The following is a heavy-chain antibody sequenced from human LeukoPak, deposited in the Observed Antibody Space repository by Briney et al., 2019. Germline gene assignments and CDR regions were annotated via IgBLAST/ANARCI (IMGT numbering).Heavy chain of an antibody. J-gene: IGHJ3*02. CDR3: ARQIPTDAFDI. CDR1: GYRFTSYW. CDR2: IYPGDSDT. Sequence: GESLKISCKGSGYRFTSYWIGWVRQMPGKGLEWMGIIYPGDSDTRYSPSFQGQVTISADKSISTAYLQRSSLKASDTAMYYCARQIPTDAFDIWGQGTMVTVSS. D-gene: IGHD2-21*01. V-gene: IGHV5-51*01.